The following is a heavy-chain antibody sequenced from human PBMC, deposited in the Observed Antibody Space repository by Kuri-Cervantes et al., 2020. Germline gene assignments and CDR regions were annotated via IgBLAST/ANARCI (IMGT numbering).Heavy chain of an antibody. CDR1: GFTFSSYA. Sequence: GESLKISCAASGFTFSSYAMSWVRQAPGKGLEWVSAISGSGGSTYYADSVKGRFTISGDNSKNTLYLQMNSLRAEDTAVYYCAKDLHYDFWSGYPNWFDPWGQGTLVTVSS. J-gene: IGHJ5*02. CDR3: AKDLHYDFWSGYPNWFDP. V-gene: IGHV3-23*01. D-gene: IGHD3-3*01. CDR2: ISGSGGST.